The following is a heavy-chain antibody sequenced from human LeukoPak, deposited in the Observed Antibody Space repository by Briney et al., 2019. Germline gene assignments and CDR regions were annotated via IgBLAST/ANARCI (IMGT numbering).Heavy chain of an antibody. V-gene: IGHV1-2*02. CDR2: INPNSGGT. J-gene: IGHJ4*02. Sequence: ASVKVSCKASGYTFTGYYMHWVRQAPGQGLEWMGWINPNSGGTNYAQKFQGRVTMTRDTSISTAYMELSRLRSDDTPVYYCARVRTLRFLEWLLWYWGQGTLVTVSS. CDR3: ARVRTLRFLEWLLWY. D-gene: IGHD3-3*01. CDR1: GYTFTGYY.